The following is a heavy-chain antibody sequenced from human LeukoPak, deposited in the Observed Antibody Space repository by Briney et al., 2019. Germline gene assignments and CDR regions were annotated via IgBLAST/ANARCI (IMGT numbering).Heavy chain of an antibody. J-gene: IGHJ4*02. CDR3: ARRNRNSGYDFWESFDY. Sequence: GGSLRLSCGGSGFTFDDYGMSWVHQAPGNGLEWLSGINWNGGSTGYADSVKGRFTISRDNAKNSLYLQMNSLRAEDTALYYCARRNRNSGYDFWESFDYWGQGTLVTVSS. V-gene: IGHV3-20*04. CDR2: INWNGGST. D-gene: IGHD5-12*01. CDR1: GFTFDDYG.